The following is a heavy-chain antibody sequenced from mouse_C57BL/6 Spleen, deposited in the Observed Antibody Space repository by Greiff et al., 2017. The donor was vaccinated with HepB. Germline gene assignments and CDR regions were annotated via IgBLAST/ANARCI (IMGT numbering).Heavy chain of an antibody. Sequence: VQLQQSGAELVRPGTSVKVSCKASGYAFTNYLIEWVKQRPGQGLEWIGVINPGSGGTNYNEKFKGKATLTADKSSSTAYMQLSSLTSEDSAVYFCARSMADYAWFAYWGHVTLVTVSA. J-gene: IGHJ3*01. CDR2: INPGSGGT. D-gene: IGHD2-4*01. CDR3: ARSMADYAWFAY. V-gene: IGHV1-54*01. CDR1: GYAFTNYL.